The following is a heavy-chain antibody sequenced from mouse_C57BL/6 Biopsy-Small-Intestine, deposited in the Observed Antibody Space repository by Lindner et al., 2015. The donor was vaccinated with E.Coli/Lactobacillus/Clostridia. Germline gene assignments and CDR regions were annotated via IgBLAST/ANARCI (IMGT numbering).Heavy chain of an antibody. Sequence: VQLQESGAELVRPGTSVKMSCKASGYTFTNYWIGWAKQRPGHGLEWIGDIYPGDGDTNYNGKFKGKATLTADKSSNTAYMHLESLTSEDSAVYYCTRRASTGFRDYWGQGTTLTVSS. D-gene: IGHD3-2*02. CDR3: TRRASTGFRDY. CDR1: GYTFTNYW. V-gene: IGHV1-63*01. CDR2: IYPGDGDT. J-gene: IGHJ2*01.